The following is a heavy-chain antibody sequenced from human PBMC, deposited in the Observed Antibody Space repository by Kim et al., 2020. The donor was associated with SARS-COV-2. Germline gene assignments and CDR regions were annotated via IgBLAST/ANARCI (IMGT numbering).Heavy chain of an antibody. CDR3: ALYREIAAAGADAFDI. V-gene: IGHV4-39*01. D-gene: IGHD6-13*01. J-gene: IGHJ3*02. CDR1: GGSISSSSYY. CDR2: IYYSGST. Sequence: SETLSLTCTVSGGSISSSSYYWGWIRQPPGKGLEWIGSIYYSGSTYYNPSLKSRVTISVDTSKNQFSLKLSSVTAADTAVYYCALYREIAAAGADAFDIWGQGTMVTVSS.